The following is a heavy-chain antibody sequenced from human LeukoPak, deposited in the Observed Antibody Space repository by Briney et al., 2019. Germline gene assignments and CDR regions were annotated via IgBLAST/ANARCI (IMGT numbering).Heavy chain of an antibody. D-gene: IGHD1-26*01. J-gene: IGHJ4*02. CDR1: GYSFTTYW. Sequence: GESLKISCKASGYSFTTYWIAWVRQMPGKGLEWMGIIYPGDSDTRYSPSFQGQVTVSVDKSISTAYLQWSSLKASDSAMYYCARVVGLGGFDYWGQGTLVTVSS. CDR2: IYPGDSDT. CDR3: ARVVGLGGFDY. V-gene: IGHV5-51*01.